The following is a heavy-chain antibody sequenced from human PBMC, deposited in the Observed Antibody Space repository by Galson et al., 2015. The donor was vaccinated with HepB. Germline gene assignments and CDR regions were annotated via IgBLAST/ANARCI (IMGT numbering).Heavy chain of an antibody. CDR3: ARDRNDGYYDFWSGYSHDNYYYYGMDV. Sequence: SLRLSCAASGFTFSSYSMNWVRQAPGKGLEWVSSISSSSSYIYYADSVKGRFTISRDNAKNSLYLQMNSLRAEDTAVYYCARDRNDGYYDFWSGYSHDNYYYYGMDVWGQGTTVTVSS. CDR2: ISSSSSYI. V-gene: IGHV3-21*01. CDR1: GFTFSSYS. J-gene: IGHJ6*02. D-gene: IGHD3-3*01.